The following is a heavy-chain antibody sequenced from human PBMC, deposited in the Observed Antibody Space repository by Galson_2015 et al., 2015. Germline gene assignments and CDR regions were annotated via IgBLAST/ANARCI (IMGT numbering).Heavy chain of an antibody. CDR3: ASWGAAGAFDI. CDR2: ISSSSSYI. CDR1: GFTFSSYS. Sequence: LRLSCAASGFTFSSYSMNWARPAPGKGLEWVSSISSSSSYIYYADSVKGRFTISRDNAKNSLYLQMNSLRAEDTAVYYCASWGAAGAFDIWGQGTMVTVSS. D-gene: IGHD3-16*01. J-gene: IGHJ3*02. V-gene: IGHV3-21*01.